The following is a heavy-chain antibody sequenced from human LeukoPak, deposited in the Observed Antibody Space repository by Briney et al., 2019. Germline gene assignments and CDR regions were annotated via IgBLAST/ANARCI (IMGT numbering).Heavy chain of an antibody. Sequence: GGSLRLSCAASGFTFSSYAISWVRKPPGKGRGWVSAISGSGGSTYYADSVKGRFTISRDKSKNKMYLQINSVRAEDTAVYYCAKGTGPLYYYYYMDVWGKGTTVTVSS. CDR1: GFTFSSYA. CDR2: ISGSGGST. V-gene: IGHV3-23*01. D-gene: IGHD3/OR15-3a*01. J-gene: IGHJ6*03. CDR3: AKGTGPLYYYYYMDV.